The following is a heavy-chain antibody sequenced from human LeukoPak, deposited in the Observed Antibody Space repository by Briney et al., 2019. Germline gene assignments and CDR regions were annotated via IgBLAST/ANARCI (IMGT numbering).Heavy chain of an antibody. J-gene: IGHJ4*02. Sequence: GGSLRLSCAASGFTFSSYWMHWVRQAPGTGLVWVSRIKYDDSDTHYADSVKGRFTISRDNAKNTLYLQMNSLSAEDTAVYYCTTIRPDYWGQGTLVTVSS. D-gene: IGHD5-12*01. CDR2: IKYDDSDT. CDR3: TTIRPDY. CDR1: GFTFSSYW. V-gene: IGHV3-74*01.